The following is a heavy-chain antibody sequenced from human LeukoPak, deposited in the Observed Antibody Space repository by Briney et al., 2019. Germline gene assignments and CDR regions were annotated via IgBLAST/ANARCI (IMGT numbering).Heavy chain of an antibody. CDR1: GFTFEDYP. D-gene: IGHD4-23*01. J-gene: IGHJ4*02. Sequence: GGSLRLYCAASGFTFEDYPMHWVRQAPGKGLEWVSGISWNGGSLAYADSVKGRFTISRDNAKNSLYLQMNSLRAEDTAVYYCARATTGGIDYWGQGTLVTVSS. CDR2: ISWNGGSL. V-gene: IGHV3-9*01. CDR3: ARATTGGIDY.